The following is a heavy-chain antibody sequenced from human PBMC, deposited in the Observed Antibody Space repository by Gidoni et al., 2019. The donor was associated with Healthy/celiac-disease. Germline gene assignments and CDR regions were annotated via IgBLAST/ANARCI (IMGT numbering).Heavy chain of an antibody. D-gene: IGHD6-19*01. V-gene: IGHV3-21*01. CDR2: ISSSSSYI. Sequence: EVQLVESGGGLVKPGGSLRLSCAASGFPFSSYSMTWVRQAPGKGLEWVSSISSSSSYIYYADSVKGRFTISRDNAKNSLYLQMNSLRAEDTAVYYCARAIAVAGRVGYYYYGMDVWGQGTTVTVSS. CDR1: GFPFSSYS. CDR3: ARAIAVAGRVGYYYYGMDV. J-gene: IGHJ6*02.